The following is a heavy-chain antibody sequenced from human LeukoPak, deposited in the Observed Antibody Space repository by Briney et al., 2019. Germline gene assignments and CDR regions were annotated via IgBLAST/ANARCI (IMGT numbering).Heavy chain of an antibody. CDR1: GGSISSSSYY. V-gene: IGHV4-39*01. Sequence: SETLSLTCTVSGGSISSSSYYWGWIRQPPGKGLEWIGSIYYSGSTYYNPSLKSRFTISVDTSENQFSLKLSSVTAADTAVYYCATGQWELLGDYWGQGTLVTVSS. CDR3: ATGQWELLGDY. J-gene: IGHJ4*02. CDR2: IYYSGST. D-gene: IGHD1-26*01.